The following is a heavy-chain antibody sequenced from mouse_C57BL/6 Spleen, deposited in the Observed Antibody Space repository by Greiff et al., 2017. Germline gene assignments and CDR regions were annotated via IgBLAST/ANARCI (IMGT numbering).Heavy chain of an antibody. Sequence: VQLQQPGAELVKPGASVKLSCKASGYTFTSYWMHWVKQRPGRGLEWIGRIDPNSGGTKYNEKFKSKATLTVDKPSSTAYTQLSSLTSEDSAVYYCARYYGSSYAAWFAYWGQGTLVTVSA. CDR3: ARYYGSSYAAWFAY. CDR2: IDPNSGGT. J-gene: IGHJ3*01. CDR1: GYTFTSYW. D-gene: IGHD1-1*01. V-gene: IGHV1-72*01.